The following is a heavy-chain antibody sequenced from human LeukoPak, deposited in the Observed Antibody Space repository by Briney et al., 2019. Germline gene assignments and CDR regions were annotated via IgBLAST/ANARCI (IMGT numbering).Heavy chain of an antibody. J-gene: IGHJ4*02. CDR3: AKRGPIYSASPGNYFDY. D-gene: IGHD3-10*01. V-gene: IGHV3-23*01. CDR2: MSGSGSST. CDR1: GFTFSNYA. Sequence: GGSLRLSCAASGFTFSNYAMSWVRQAPGKGLEWISAMSGSGSSTYYADSVKGRLTISRDNSKNTLYLQMNSLRAEDTAVYYCAKRGPIYSASPGNYFDYWGQGTLVTVSS.